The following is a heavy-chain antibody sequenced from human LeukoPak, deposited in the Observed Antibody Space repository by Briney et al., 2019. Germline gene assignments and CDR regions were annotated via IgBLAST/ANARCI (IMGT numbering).Heavy chain of an antibody. Sequence: GGSLRPSCAASGFTFSSYAMSWVRQAPGKGLEWVSAISGSGGSTYYADSVKGRFTISRDNSKNTLYLQMNSLRAEDTAVYYCAKGRLLLDDAFDIWGQGTMVTVSS. V-gene: IGHV3-23*01. CDR3: AKGRLLLDDAFDI. CDR2: ISGSGGST. D-gene: IGHD3-22*01. CDR1: GFTFSSYA. J-gene: IGHJ3*02.